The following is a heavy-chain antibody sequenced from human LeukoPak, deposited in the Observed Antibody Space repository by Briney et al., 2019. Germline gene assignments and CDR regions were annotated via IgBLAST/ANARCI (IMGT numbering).Heavy chain of an antibody. CDR3: ARGGLVRKTFDY. D-gene: IGHD3-10*01. CDR1: GGSISSSSYY. CDR2: IYYSGST. V-gene: IGHV4-39*01. Sequence: SETLSLTCTVSGGSISSSSYYWGWIRQPPGKGLEWIGSIYYSGSTYYNPSLKSRVTISVDTSKNQFSLKLSSVTAADTAVYYCARGGLVRKTFDYWGQGTLVTVSS. J-gene: IGHJ4*02.